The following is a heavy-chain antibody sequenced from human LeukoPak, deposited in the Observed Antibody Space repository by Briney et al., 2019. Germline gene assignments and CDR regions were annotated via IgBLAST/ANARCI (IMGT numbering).Heavy chain of an antibody. Sequence: PGRSLRLSCAASGFTFSSYGMHWVRQAPGKGLEWVAVISYDGSNKYYADSVKGRFTISRDNAKNSLYLQMNSLRAEDTAVYYCARDHSGSYCSYWGQGTLVTVSS. J-gene: IGHJ4*02. D-gene: IGHD1-26*01. V-gene: IGHV3-30*12. CDR2: ISYDGSNK. CDR1: GFTFSSYG. CDR3: ARDHSGSYCSY.